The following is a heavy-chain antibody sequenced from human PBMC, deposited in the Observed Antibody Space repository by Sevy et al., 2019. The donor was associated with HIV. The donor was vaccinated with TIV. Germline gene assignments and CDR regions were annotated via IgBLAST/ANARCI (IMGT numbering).Heavy chain of an antibody. CDR2: ITGGSSYI. V-gene: IGHV3-21*01. D-gene: IGHD3-16*01. CDR3: ATDGGCSLSRCILYFGC. CDR1: GFTFSSYT. Sequence: GGSLRLSCAASGFTFSSYTMNWVRQAPGKGLEWVSSITGGSSYIYYADSVQGRFTISRDNAKNSLYLQMNSLRAEDTAVYYCATDGGCSLSRCILYFGCWGQGSLVTDSS. J-gene: IGHJ4*02.